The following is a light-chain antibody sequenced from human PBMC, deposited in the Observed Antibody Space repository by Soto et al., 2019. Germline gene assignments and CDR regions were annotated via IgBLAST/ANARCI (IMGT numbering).Light chain of an antibody. CDR2: KDS. CDR1: ALPKQY. CDR3: QSADSSGTYAV. J-gene: IGLJ7*01. V-gene: IGLV3-25*03. Sequence: SYELTQPPSVSVSPGQTARITCCGDALPKQYAYWYQQKPGQAPVLVIYKDSERPSGIPERFSGSSSGTTVTLTISGVQAEDEADYYCQSADSSGTYAVFGGGTQLTVL.